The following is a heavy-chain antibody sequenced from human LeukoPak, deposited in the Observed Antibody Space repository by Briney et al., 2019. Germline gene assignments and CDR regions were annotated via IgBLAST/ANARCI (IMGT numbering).Heavy chain of an antibody. CDR1: GGSISSYY. V-gene: IGHV4-59*08. CDR3: ARRDSSGWYYFDY. D-gene: IGHD6-19*01. Sequence: SETLSLTCTVSGGSISSYYWSWIRQPPGKGLEWIGYIYYSGSTNYNPSLKSRVTISVDTSKSQFSLKLSSVTAADTAVYYCARRDSSGWYYFDYWGQGTLVTVSS. CDR2: IYYSGST. J-gene: IGHJ4*02.